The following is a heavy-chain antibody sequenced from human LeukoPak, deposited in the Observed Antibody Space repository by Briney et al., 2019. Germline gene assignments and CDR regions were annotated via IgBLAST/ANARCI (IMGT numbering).Heavy chain of an antibody. CDR3: ARAPPLSSSGWFGDAFDI. CDR1: GFTFSSYG. V-gene: IGHV3-33*01. J-gene: IGHJ3*02. D-gene: IGHD6-19*01. Sequence: GGSLRLSCAASGFTFSSYGMHWVRQAPGKGLEWVAVIWYDGSNKYYADSVKGRFTISRDNSKNTLYLQMNSLRAEDTAVYYCARAPPLSSSGWFGDAFDIWGQGTMVTVSS. CDR2: IWYDGSNK.